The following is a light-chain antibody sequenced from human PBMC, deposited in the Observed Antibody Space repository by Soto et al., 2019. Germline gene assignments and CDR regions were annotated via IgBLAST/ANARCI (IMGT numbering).Light chain of an antibody. CDR3: SSYTSSSRV. J-gene: IGLJ2*01. V-gene: IGLV2-14*01. Sequence: QSALTQPASVSGSPGQSITISCIGTSSDVGGYNYVSWYQQHPGKAPKLMIYDVSNRPSGVSNRFSGSKSGNTASLTISGLQAEDEVDYYCSSYTSSSRVFGGGTKLTVL. CDR2: DVS. CDR1: SSDVGGYNY.